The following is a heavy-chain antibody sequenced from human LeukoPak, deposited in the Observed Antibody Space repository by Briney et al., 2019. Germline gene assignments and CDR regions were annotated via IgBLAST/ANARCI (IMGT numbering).Heavy chain of an antibody. CDR2: IYSGGST. Sequence: PGGSLRLSCAASGFTVSSNYMSWVRQAPGKGPEWVSVIYSGGSTYYADSVKGRFTISRDNSKNTLYLQMNSLRAEDTAVYYCARMPRPGYFDLWGRGTLVTVSS. D-gene: IGHD2-2*01. CDR3: ARMPRPGYFDL. J-gene: IGHJ2*01. CDR1: GFTVSSNY. V-gene: IGHV3-66*02.